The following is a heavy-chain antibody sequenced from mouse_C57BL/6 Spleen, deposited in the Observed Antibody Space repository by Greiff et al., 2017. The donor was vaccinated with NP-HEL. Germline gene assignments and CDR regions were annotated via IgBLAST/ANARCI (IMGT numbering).Heavy chain of an antibody. V-gene: IGHV1-72*01. J-gene: IGHJ3*01. CDR3: ARPLITTVSPWFAY. CDR2: IDPTSGGT. CDR1: GYTFTSYW. D-gene: IGHD1-1*01. Sequence: QVQLQQPGAELVKPGASVKLSCKASGYTFTSYWMHWVKQRPGRGLEWIGRIDPTSGGTKYNEKFKSKATLTVDKPSSTAYMQLSSLTSEDSAVDDCARPLITTVSPWFAYWGQGTLVTVSA.